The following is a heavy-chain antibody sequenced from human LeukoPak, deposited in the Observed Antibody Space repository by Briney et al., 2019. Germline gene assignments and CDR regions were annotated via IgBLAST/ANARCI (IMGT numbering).Heavy chain of an antibody. CDR3: ARHDSSGWYFDY. D-gene: IGHD6-19*01. J-gene: IGHJ4*02. CDR1: GGSISSSSYY. Sequence: SETLSLTCTVSGGSISSSSYYWGWIRQPPGKGLEWIGSIYYSGSTYYNPSLKSRVTISVDTSKNQFSLKLSSVTAADTAVYYCARHDSSGWYFDYWGQGTLVTVSS. V-gene: IGHV4-39*01. CDR2: IYYSGST.